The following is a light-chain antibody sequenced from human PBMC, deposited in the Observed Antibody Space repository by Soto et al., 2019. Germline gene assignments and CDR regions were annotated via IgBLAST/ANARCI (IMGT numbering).Light chain of an antibody. V-gene: IGKV1-27*01. CDR1: QGIRHY. J-gene: IGKJ1*01. Sequence: DIQMTQSPSSLSASVGDRVTITCRASQGIRHYLAWYQQKPGKVPKLLIYEASNLQSGVPSRFRGGGSGTELTLTISSLQPEDVATYYCQNFDSAPRTCGQGTKVDIK. CDR3: QNFDSAPRT. CDR2: EAS.